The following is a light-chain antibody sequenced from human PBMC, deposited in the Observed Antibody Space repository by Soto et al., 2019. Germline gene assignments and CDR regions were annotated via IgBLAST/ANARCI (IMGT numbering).Light chain of an antibody. CDR2: DAF. Sequence: DIQMSQSPSTLSASIRDRVTITCRASESISSWLAWYQQKPGKAPKLLIFDAFSLESGVPSRFSGSRSGTEFTLTISSLQPDESATYYCHDYNSYSPLTSGGGTKVDI. J-gene: IGKJ4*01. V-gene: IGKV1-5*01. CDR1: ESISSW. CDR3: HDYNSYSPLT.